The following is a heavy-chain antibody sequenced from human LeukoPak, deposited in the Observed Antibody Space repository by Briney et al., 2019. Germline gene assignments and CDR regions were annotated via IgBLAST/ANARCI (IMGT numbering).Heavy chain of an antibody. J-gene: IGHJ4*02. CDR1: GYTFTGYF. CDR3: ARFGSSWVPDY. Sequence: ASVKVSCKASGYTFTGYFMHWVRQAPGQGLEWMGWFKPSNGDTNYAQKFQGRVTMTRDTSINTAYMELSRLTSDDTAVYYCARFGSSWVPDYWGQGTLVTVSS. D-gene: IGHD6-13*01. V-gene: IGHV1-2*02. CDR2: FKPSNGDT.